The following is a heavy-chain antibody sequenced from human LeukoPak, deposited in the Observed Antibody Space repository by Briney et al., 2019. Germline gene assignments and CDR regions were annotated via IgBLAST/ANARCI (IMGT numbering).Heavy chain of an antibody. CDR2: IYYSGST. Sequence: SETLSLTCTVSGGSISSYYWSRIRQPPGKGLEWIGYIYYSGSTNYNPSHKSRVTISVDTSKNQFSLKLSSVTAADTAVYYCAREGWGYFDYWGQGTLVTVSS. J-gene: IGHJ4*02. CDR3: AREGWGYFDY. CDR1: GGSISSYY. D-gene: IGHD6-19*01. V-gene: IGHV4-59*01.